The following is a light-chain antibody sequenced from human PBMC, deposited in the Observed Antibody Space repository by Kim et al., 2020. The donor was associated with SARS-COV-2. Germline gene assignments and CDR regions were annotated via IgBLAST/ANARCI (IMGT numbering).Light chain of an antibody. Sequence: SVSPGERGTLSCRASQSVSTNLAWYQQKPGQAPRLLIYGASTRATGIPDRFSGSGSGTEFTLSISSLQSEDFAVYYCQQYNNWPLTFGGGTKLEIK. V-gene: IGKV3-15*01. J-gene: IGKJ4*01. CDR1: QSVSTN. CDR2: GAS. CDR3: QQYNNWPLT.